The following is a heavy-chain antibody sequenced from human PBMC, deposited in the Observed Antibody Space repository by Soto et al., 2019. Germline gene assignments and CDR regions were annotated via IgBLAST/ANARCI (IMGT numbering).Heavy chain of an antibody. V-gene: IGHV4-30-2*01. Sequence: VADGSISRRCHYWSWIRQQPGKGLEWIGYMYHSVSTYYNPSLKSRVTISIVRSKNQFSLKLGSVSAAHTAVDNCARVPDYWGQRILVTVSS. J-gene: IGHJ4*02. CDR2: MYHSVST. D-gene: IGHD2-2*01. CDR1: DGSISRRCHY. CDR3: ARVPDY.